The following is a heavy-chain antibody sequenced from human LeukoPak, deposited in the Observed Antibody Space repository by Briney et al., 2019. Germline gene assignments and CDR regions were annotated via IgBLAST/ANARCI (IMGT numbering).Heavy chain of an antibody. V-gene: IGHV1-18*01. Sequence: GASVKVSCKASGYTFTNYGLSWVRQAPGQGLEWMGWISTYNGNTNYAQKLQGRVTMTTDTSTTTAYMELRSLRSDDTAVYYCAREVDTGMLTDYWGQGTLVTVSS. J-gene: IGHJ4*02. CDR2: ISTYNGNT. D-gene: IGHD5-18*01. CDR1: GYTFTNYG. CDR3: AREVDTGMLTDY.